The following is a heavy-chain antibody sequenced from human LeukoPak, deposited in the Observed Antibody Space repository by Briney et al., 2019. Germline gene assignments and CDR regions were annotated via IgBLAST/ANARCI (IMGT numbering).Heavy chain of an antibody. V-gene: IGHV1-2*02. Sequence: ASVKVSCKASGYTFTGYYMHWVRQAPGQGLEWMGWINPNSGGTNYAQKFQGRVTMTRDTSTSTVYMELSSLRSEDTAIYARIRDGYNDAYDIWGQGTVVTVPS. D-gene: IGHD5-24*01. CDR1: GYTFTGYY. CDR2: INPNSGGT. CDR3: IRDGYNDAYDI. J-gene: IGHJ3*02.